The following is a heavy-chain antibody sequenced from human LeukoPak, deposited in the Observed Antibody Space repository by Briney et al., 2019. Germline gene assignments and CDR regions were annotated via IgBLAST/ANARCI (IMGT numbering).Heavy chain of an antibody. Sequence: TGGSLRLSCVASGFTFSDAWMSWVRQAPGKGLEWVGRIKSKIDGGIIDYGAPVKGRFTISRDNSRNTLYLQMNSLKTEDTAVYYCTTRRQDGCWGQGTLVTV. D-gene: IGHD6-25*01. CDR1: GFTFSDAW. CDR3: TTRRQDGC. J-gene: IGHJ4*02. V-gene: IGHV3-15*01. CDR2: IKSKIDGGII.